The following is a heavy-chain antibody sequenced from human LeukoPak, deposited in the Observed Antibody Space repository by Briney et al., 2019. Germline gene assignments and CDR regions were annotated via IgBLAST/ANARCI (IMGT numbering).Heavy chain of an antibody. CDR2: IKQDGSEK. D-gene: IGHD3-10*01. J-gene: IGHJ4*02. V-gene: IGHV3-7*01. Sequence: GGSLRLSCAASGFTFNNYWMSWVRQAPGKGLEWVANIKQDGSEKYYVDSVKGRFIISRDNAKNSLYLQMNSLRAEDTAVYYCARYYYGSGHFDYWGQGTLVTVSS. CDR1: GFTFNNYW. CDR3: ARYYYGSGHFDY.